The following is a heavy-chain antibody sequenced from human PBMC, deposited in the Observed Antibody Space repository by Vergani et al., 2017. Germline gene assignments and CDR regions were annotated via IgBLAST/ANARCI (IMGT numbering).Heavy chain of an antibody. D-gene: IGHD5-24*01. CDR2: IYYRGST. CDR1: GGSVSSGSYY. V-gene: IGHV4-61*10. Sequence: QVQLQESGPGLVKPSETLSLTCTVSGGSVSSGSYYWSWIRQPAGKGLEWIGYIYYRGSTNYNPSLKSRVTISVDTSKNQFSLKLSAVTAADTAVYYCARGDRYYYYYYMDVWGKGTTVTVSS. J-gene: IGHJ6*03. CDR3: ARGDRYYYYYYMDV.